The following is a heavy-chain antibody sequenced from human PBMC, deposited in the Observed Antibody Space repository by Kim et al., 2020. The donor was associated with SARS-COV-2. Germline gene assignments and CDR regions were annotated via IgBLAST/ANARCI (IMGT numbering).Heavy chain of an antibody. CDR3: ARASTTMIVVATDS. Sequence: ADAAEGRLTTTRDNNKNTLYLQMNSMRAEDTAVYYCARASTTMIVVATDSWGQGTLVTVSS. J-gene: IGHJ4*02. D-gene: IGHD3-22*01. V-gene: IGHV3-23*01.